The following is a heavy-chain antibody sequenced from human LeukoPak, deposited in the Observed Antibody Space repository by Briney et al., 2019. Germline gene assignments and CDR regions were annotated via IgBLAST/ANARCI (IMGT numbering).Heavy chain of an antibody. CDR3: ARAGITMIVVAHYYFDY. V-gene: IGHV4-39*01. D-gene: IGHD3-22*01. CDR1: GGSISSSSYY. CDR2: IYYSGST. Sequence: SETLSLTCTVSGGSISSSSYYWGWIRQPPGKGLEWIGSIYYSGSTYYNPSLKGRVTISVDTSKNQFSLKLSSVTAADTAVYYCARAGITMIVVAHYYFDYWGQGTLVTVSS. J-gene: IGHJ4*02.